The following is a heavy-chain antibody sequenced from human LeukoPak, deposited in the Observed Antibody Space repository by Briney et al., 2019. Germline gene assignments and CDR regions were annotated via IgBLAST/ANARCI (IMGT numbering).Heavy chain of an antibody. Sequence: SETLSLTCTVSGGSISSYYWTWIRQPPGKGLEWIGYIYATGTIKDNPSLKSRVTMSVDTSKNQFSLKLSSVTAADTAVYYCARVYYDSSGLPDYWGQGTLVTVSS. V-gene: IGHV4-4*09. CDR1: GGSISSYY. J-gene: IGHJ4*02. CDR3: ARVYYDSSGLPDY. D-gene: IGHD3-22*01. CDR2: IYATGTI.